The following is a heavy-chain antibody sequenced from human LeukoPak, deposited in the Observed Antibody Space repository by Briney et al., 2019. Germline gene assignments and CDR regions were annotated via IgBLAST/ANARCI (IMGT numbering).Heavy chain of an antibody. CDR1: GGTISRSY. CDR2: IDYSGST. CDR3: ARDRRRDLLHAFDI. V-gene: IGHV4-59*01. D-gene: IGHD1-26*01. Sequence: SETLSLTCTVSGGTISRSYWSWIRQPQGKGLEWIAYIDYSGSTNYNPSLKSRLTISLDASKNQFSLKLSSVTAADTAVYYCARDRRRDLLHAFDIWGQGTMVTVSS. J-gene: IGHJ3*02.